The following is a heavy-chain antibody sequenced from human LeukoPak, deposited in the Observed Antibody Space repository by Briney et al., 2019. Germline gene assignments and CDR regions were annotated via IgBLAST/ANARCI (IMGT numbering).Heavy chain of an antibody. J-gene: IGHJ4*02. CDR3: ARVSSGWYYFDY. CDR1: GYTFTGYY. D-gene: IGHD6-19*01. CDR2: INPNSGGT. Sequence: ASVKVSCKASGYTFTGYYMHWVRQAPGQGLEWMGRINPNSGGTNYAQKFQGRVTMTRDTSTSTAYMELSRLRSDDTAVYYCARVSSGWYYFDYWGQGTLVTVSS. V-gene: IGHV1-2*06.